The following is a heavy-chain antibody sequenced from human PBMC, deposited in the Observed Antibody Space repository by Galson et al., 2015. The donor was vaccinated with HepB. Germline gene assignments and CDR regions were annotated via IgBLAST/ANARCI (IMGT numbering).Heavy chain of an antibody. J-gene: IGHJ4*02. CDR3: ARGVPIDY. Sequence: SVKVSCKASGYTFSTYDINWVRQATGQGLEWMGWMNPNSGNADYAQKFQGRVTMTRDTSISTAYMELSSLGSEDTAVYYCARGVPIDYWGQGTLVTVSS. CDR2: MNPNSGNA. V-gene: IGHV1-8*01. CDR1: GYTFSTYD. D-gene: IGHD6-6*01.